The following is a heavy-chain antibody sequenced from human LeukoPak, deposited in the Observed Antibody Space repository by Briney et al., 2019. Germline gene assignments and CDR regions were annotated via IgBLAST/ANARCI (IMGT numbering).Heavy chain of an antibody. D-gene: IGHD5-18*01. V-gene: IGHV1-46*01. Sequence: ASVKVSCKASGYTFTGYYMHWVRQAPGQGLEWMGWINPLDVATSYAQKFQGRVTMTSDTSTSTVYMELGSLKSEDTAVYYCAKDGGVDPTMASLDYFDLWGQGTLVTVSS. CDR2: INPLDVAT. CDR3: AKDGGVDPTMASLDYFDL. J-gene: IGHJ4*02. CDR1: GYTFTGYY.